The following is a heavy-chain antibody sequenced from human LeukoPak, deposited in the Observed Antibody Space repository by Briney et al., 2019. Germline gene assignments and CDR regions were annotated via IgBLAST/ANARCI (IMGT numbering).Heavy chain of an antibody. V-gene: IGHV3-23*01. CDR2: ITGTGGR. CDR1: GFTLTNHG. CDR3: AKDYCRDGNCPFPFLDS. Sequence: PGGSLRLSCAVSGFTLTNHGVSWVRQAPGKGLEWVSIITGTGGRYYGDSAKGRFILSRDNSKNTVYMQMSSLRAEDTATYYCAKDYCRDGNCPFPFLDSWGQGTLVTVSS. D-gene: IGHD2-15*01. J-gene: IGHJ4*02.